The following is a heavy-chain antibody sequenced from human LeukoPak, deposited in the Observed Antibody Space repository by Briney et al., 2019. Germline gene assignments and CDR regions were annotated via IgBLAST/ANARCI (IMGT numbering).Heavy chain of an antibody. V-gene: IGHV3-23*03. Sequence: GGSLRLSCAASGFTFSSYAMSWVRQAPGKGLEWVSVIYSGGSTYYADSVKGRFTISRDNSKNTLYLQMNSLRAEDTAVYYCAKRTDSSGHNGLAWGQGTLVTVSS. D-gene: IGHD3-22*01. J-gene: IGHJ4*02. CDR3: AKRTDSSGHNGLA. CDR1: GFTFSSYA. CDR2: IYSGGST.